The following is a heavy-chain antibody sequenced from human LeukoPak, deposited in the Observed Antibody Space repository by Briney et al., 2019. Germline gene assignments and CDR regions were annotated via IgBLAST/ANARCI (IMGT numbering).Heavy chain of an antibody. V-gene: IGHV4-34*01. D-gene: IGHD3-22*01. CDR1: GGSFSGYY. J-gene: IGHJ4*02. Sequence: PSETLSLTCAVYGGSFSGYYWSWARQPPGKGLEWIGEIDHSGSTNYNPSLKSRLTISVDTSKNQFSLKLSSVTAADTAVYYCARGDHYYPGTSGYGHWGQGTLVTVSS. CDR3: ARGDHYYPGTSGYGH. CDR2: IDHSGST.